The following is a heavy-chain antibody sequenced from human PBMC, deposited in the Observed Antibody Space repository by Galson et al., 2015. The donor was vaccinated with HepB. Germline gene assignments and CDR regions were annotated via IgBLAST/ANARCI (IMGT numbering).Heavy chain of an antibody. CDR1: GFTSYN. CDR2: INPDGGST. Sequence: SVKVSCKASGFTSYNIHWVRQAPGQGLEWKGIINPDGGSTTYAHKFQGRVAMTRDTSTSTVFMELSSIRSEDKAGYYCATKNKNAFDIWGRGTMVTVSS. CDR3: ATKNKNAFDI. V-gene: IGHV1-46*03. D-gene: IGHD1/OR15-1a*01. J-gene: IGHJ3*02.